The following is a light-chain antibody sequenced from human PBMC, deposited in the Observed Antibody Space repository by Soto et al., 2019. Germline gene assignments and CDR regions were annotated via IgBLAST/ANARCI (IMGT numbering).Light chain of an antibody. CDR3: QQYNSYSLT. V-gene: IGKV1-5*03. CDR2: QAS. Sequence: DIQMTQSPSALSASVVDRVTVTCRASQTISSWLAWYHQKPGEAPRLLIYQASSLETEVPSRFSGSGSGTEFTLTISSLQPGDFATYYCQQYNSYSLTFGQGTKVDI. J-gene: IGKJ1*01. CDR1: QTISSW.